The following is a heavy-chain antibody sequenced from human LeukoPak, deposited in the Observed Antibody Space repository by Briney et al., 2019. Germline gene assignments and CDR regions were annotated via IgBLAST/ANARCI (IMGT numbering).Heavy chain of an antibody. V-gene: IGHV3-49*03. CDR1: GFTFGDYA. J-gene: IGHJ4*02. CDR3: TRGYSYIPY. Sequence: PGGSLRLSCTASGFTFGDYAMTWFRQAPGKGLEWVGFIRSKAYGGTTEYAASVKGRLTISRDDSKSIAYLQMNSLKIEDTALYYCTRGYSYIPYWGQGTLVTVSS. CDR2: IRSKAYGGTT. D-gene: IGHD5-18*01.